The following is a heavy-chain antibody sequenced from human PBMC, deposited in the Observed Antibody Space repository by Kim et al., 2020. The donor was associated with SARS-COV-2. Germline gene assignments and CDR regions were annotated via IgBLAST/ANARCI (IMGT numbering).Heavy chain of an antibody. V-gene: IGHV5-51*01. CDR2: IYPGDSDT. CDR3: ARQFSGSYYKSWFDP. CDR1: GYSFTSYW. D-gene: IGHD1-26*01. Sequence: GESLKISCKGSGYSFTSYWIGWVRQMPGKGLEWMGIIYPGDSDTRYSPSFQGQVTISADKSISTAYLQWSSLKAPDTAMYYCARQFSGSYYKSWFDPWGQGTLVTVSS. J-gene: IGHJ5*02.